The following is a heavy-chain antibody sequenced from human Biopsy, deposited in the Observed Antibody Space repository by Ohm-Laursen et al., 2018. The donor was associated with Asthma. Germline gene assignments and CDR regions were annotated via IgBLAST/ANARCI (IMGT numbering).Heavy chain of an antibody. CDR3: ARFKRGYSYGYAGVFDY. J-gene: IGHJ4*02. D-gene: IGHD5-18*01. CDR1: GFKFDEYT. V-gene: IGHV3-9*01. CDR2: ISWNSATI. Sequence: SLRLSCAAPGFKFDEYTMHWVRQAPGKGLEWVSGISWNSATIGYADSVEGRFTISRDNAKNSLYLQMNSLRDEDTAVYYCARFKRGYSYGYAGVFDYWGQGTLVTVSS.